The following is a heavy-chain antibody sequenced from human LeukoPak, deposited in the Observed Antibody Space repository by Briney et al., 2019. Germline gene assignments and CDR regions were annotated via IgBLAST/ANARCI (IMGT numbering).Heavy chain of an antibody. J-gene: IGHJ4*02. CDR3: ATGSVRYSASWYSQEGDY. CDR2: ISVSAGST. D-gene: IGHD6-13*01. CDR1: GFTFNTYA. Sequence: QPGGSLKLSCAASGFTFNTYAMSWVRQAPGKGLEWVSAISVSAGSTYYADSVKGRFTISRDNSKNTLYLQMNSLRAEDTAVYYCATGSVRYSASWYSQEGDYWGQGTLVTVSS. V-gene: IGHV3-23*01.